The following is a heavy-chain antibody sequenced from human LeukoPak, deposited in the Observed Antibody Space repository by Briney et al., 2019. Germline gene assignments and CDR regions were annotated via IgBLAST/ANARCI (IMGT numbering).Heavy chain of an antibody. D-gene: IGHD3-10*01. Sequence: SETLSLTCAVYGGSFSGYYWSWIRQPPGKGLEWIGEINHSGSTNYNPSLKSRVTISVDTSKNQFSLKLSSVTAADTAVYYCARTYYGSGSYSSNYYYYGKDVWGKGTTVTVSS. J-gene: IGHJ6*04. V-gene: IGHV4-34*01. CDR3: ARTYYGSGSYSSNYYYYGKDV. CDR2: INHSGST. CDR1: GGSFSGYY.